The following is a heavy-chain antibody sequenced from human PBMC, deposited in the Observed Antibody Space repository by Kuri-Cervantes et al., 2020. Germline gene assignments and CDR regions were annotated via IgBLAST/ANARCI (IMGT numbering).Heavy chain of an antibody. CDR1: GGSISSGGYF. Sequence: SCAVSGGSISSGGYFWSWIRQPPGKGLEWIGYIYHSGSTYYNPSLKSRVTISVARSKKQSSLKLSSVTAADTAGYYCARYDSSGYYYDYWGQGTLVTVSS. CDR3: ARYDSSGYYYDY. J-gene: IGHJ4*02. CDR2: IYHSGST. D-gene: IGHD3-22*01. V-gene: IGHV4-30-2*01.